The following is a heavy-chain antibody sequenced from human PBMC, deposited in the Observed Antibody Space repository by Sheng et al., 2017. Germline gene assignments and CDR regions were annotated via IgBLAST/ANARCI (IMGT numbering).Heavy chain of an antibody. V-gene: IGHV4-59*01. CDR3: ARRTVTRKDDAFDI. CDR2: IYYSGST. D-gene: IGHD4-17*01. CDR1: GGSISSYY. J-gene: IGHJ3*02. Sequence: QVQLQESGPGLVKPSETLSLTCTVSGGSISSYYWSWIRQPPGKGLEWIGYIYYSGSTNYNPSLKSRVTISVDTSKNQFSLKLSSVTAADTAVYYCARRTVTRKDDAFDIWGQGTMVTVSS.